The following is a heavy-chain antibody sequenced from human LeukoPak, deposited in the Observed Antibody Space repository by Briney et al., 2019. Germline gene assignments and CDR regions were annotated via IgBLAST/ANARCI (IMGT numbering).Heavy chain of an antibody. CDR2: IWYDGSNK. Sequence: PGRSLRLSCAASGFTFSHYGMHWVRQAPGKGLEWVAIIWYDGSNKYYADSVKGRFTISRDDSKNTLYLQMNSLRAEDTAVYYCARDWTFTRFSGSHPCAFDVWGQGTMVTVSS. CDR3: ARDWTFTRFSGSHPCAFDV. D-gene: IGHD3-10*01. J-gene: IGHJ3*01. CDR1: GFTFSHYG. V-gene: IGHV3-33*01.